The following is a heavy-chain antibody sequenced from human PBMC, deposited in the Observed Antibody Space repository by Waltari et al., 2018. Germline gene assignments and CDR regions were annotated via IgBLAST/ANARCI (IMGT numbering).Heavy chain of an antibody. CDR1: GFTFSSYA. CDR3: AKDGSGGFGGSLHLLANPFDY. V-gene: IGHV3-23*01. CDR2: ISGSGGST. Sequence: EVQLLESGGGLVQPGGSLRLSCAASGFTFSSYAMRWVRQAPGKRLEWVSAISGSGGSTYYADSVKGRFTISRDNSKNTLYLQMNSLRAEDTAVYYCAKDGSGGFGGSLHLLANPFDYWGQGTLVTVSS. J-gene: IGHJ4*02. D-gene: IGHD3-10*01.